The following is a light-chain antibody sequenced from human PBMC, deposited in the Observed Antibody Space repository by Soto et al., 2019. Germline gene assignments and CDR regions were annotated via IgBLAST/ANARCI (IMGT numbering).Light chain of an antibody. CDR3: QQYGSSPPLT. CDR2: DAA. CDR1: HSVSNNY. Sequence: IVLIQSPGTLSLSPGERATLSCRASHSVSNNYVAWYQQKPGQAPMLLIADAASRATGIPESFSGSGSGTNVTLTISRMEPEDFVVYYCQQYGSSPPLTFGGGTKVEIK. V-gene: IGKV3-20*01. J-gene: IGKJ4*01.